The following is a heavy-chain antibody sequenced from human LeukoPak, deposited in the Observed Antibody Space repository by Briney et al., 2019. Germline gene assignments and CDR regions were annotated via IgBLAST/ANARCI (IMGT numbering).Heavy chain of an antibody. Sequence: XXXGXTFTXYYMHWVRQAPGQGLEWMGWINPNSGGTNYAQKFQGRVTMTRDTSISTAYMELSRLRSDDTGVYYCARXXXXXXXGXXXXXXXFDPWGXXXRVIVSS. V-gene: IGHV1-2*02. CDR2: INPNSGGT. CDR1: GXTFTXYY. J-gene: IGHJ5*02. CDR3: ARXXXXXXXGXXXXXXXFDP.